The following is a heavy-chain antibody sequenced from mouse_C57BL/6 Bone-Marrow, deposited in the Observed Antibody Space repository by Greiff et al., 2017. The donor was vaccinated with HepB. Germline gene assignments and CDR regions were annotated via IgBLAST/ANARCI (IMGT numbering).Heavy chain of an antibody. V-gene: IGHV14-3*02. CDR1: GFNIQDTY. J-gene: IGHJ2*01. CDR2: IDPANGNT. D-gene: IGHD4-1*01. Sequence: EVKVEESGAELVQPGASVKLSCTASGFNIQDTYMNWVKQRPEQGLEWIGRIDPANGNTKYDPKFQGKATITADTSSNTAYLELSSLTSEDTAVYYCAKGLGKDYWGQGTTLTVSA. CDR3: AKGLGKDY.